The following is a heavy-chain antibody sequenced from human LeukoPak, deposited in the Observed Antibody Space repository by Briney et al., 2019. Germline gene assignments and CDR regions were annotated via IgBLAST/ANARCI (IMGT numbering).Heavy chain of an antibody. D-gene: IGHD5-12*01. V-gene: IGHV3-23*01. CDR1: GFAFSTYA. J-gene: IGHJ6*04. CDR2: ISGSGTNT. Sequence: PGGSLRLSCAASGFAFSTYAMSWVRQAPGKGLEWVSAISGSGTNTYYADSVKGRFTISRDNSKNTLYLQMNSLRAEDTAVYYCARDTIVATIPYYYYGMDVWGKGTTVTVSS. CDR3: ARDTIVATIPYYYYGMDV.